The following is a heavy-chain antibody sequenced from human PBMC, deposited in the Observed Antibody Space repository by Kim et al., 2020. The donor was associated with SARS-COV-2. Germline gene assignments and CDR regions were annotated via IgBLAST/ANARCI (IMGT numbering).Heavy chain of an antibody. Sequence: SPSLRGRVTISVDTAKNQCSLMLRSVTAADTAVYYCARADLYYYYGMGVWGQGTTVTVSS. J-gene: IGHJ6*02. V-gene: IGHV4-59*01. CDR3: ARADLYYYYGMGV.